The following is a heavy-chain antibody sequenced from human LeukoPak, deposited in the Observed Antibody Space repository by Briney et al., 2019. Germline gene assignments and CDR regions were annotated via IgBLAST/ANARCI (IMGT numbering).Heavy chain of an antibody. CDR1: GFTFSSYS. Sequence: PGVSLRLSCAASGFTFSSYSMNWVRQAPGKGLEWVSSISSSSSYIYYADSVKGRFTISRDNAKNSLYLQMNSLRAEDTAVYYCARVGGSYYPRYFDYWGQGTLVTVSS. CDR2: ISSSSSYI. CDR3: ARVGGSYYPRYFDY. J-gene: IGHJ4*02. V-gene: IGHV3-21*01. D-gene: IGHD3-10*01.